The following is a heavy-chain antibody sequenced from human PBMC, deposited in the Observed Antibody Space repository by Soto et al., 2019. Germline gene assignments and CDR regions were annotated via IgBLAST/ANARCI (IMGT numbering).Heavy chain of an antibody. J-gene: IGHJ4*02. D-gene: IGHD2-8*01. CDR1: GGSVSNSNYY. Sequence: PSETLSPTCTFSGGSVSNSNYYWGWIRKSPGKGLEWIGSVYYRGRSYSKSSVKSRVTISVDTSKTQFSLNLNSVTASDTAVYFCVSQRTSVLTQAYFDYWGPGALVTVSS. CDR2: VYYRGRS. CDR3: VSQRTSVLTQAYFDY. V-gene: IGHV4-39*01.